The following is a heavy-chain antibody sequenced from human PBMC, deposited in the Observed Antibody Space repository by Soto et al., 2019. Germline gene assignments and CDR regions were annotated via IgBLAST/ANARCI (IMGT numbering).Heavy chain of an antibody. V-gene: IGHV1-69*13. CDR1: GGSFSNSA. CDR2: IIPIFGTA. Sequence: SVKVSCKASGGSFSNSAIYWVRQAPGQGLEWMGGIIPIFGTANYAQKFQGSVTITADESTSTGYMELSSLRSEDTAVYYCARARDTGWSPTVDYWGQGTLVTVSS. J-gene: IGHJ4*02. CDR3: ARARDTGWSPTVDY. D-gene: IGHD6-19*01.